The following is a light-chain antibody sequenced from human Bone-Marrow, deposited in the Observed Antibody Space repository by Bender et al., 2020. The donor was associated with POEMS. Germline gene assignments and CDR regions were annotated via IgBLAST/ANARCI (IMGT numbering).Light chain of an antibody. V-gene: IGLV2-8*01. J-gene: IGLJ3*02. CDR2: EVT. CDR3: NSYTSTNSLWV. CDR1: SSDIGVYDY. Sequence: QSALTQPPSASGSPGQSVTISCTGTSSDIGVYDYVSWYQQRPGKAPKLMIYEVTKRPSGVPDRFSGSKSGNTASLTISGLRPEDEADYYCNSYTSTNSLWVFGGGTKLTVL.